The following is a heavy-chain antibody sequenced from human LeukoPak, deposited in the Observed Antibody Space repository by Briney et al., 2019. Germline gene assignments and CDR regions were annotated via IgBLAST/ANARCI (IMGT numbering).Heavy chain of an antibody. CDR3: TRLDYDFWSGYYTPDY. CDR2: IKSKTDGGTT. J-gene: IGHJ4*02. V-gene: IGHV3-15*01. Sequence: GGSLRLSCAASGFTFSNAWMSWVRQAPGKGLEWVGRIKSKTDGGTTDYAAPVKGRFTISRDDSKNTLYLQMNSLKTEDTAVYYCTRLDYDFWSGYYTPDYWGQGTLVTVSS. D-gene: IGHD3-3*01. CDR1: GFTFSNAW.